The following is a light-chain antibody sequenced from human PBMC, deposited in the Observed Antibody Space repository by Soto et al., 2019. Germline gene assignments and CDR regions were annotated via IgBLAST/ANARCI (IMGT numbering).Light chain of an antibody. CDR1: SSDVGGYSY. V-gene: IGLV2-11*01. Sequence: QSALTQPRSVSGSPGQSVTISCTGTSSDVGGYSYVSWYQQHPGKAPKLMIYDVSKRPSGVPDRFSGSKSGNTASLTISGLQADDEADYYCCSYAGSSLVFGGGTKLTVL. J-gene: IGLJ2*01. CDR2: DVS. CDR3: CSYAGSSLV.